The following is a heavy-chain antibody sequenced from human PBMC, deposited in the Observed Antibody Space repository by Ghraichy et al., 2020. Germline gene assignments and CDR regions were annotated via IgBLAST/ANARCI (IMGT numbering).Heavy chain of an antibody. D-gene: IGHD6-13*01. V-gene: IGHV3-23*01. J-gene: IGHJ6*02. CDR1: GFTFSSYA. CDR3: AKHQSFSSWYYYGMDV. CDR2: ISGSGGST. Sequence: GESLNISCAASGFTFSSYAMSWVRQAPGKGLEWVSAISGSGGSTYYADSVKGRFTISRDNSKNTLYLQMNSLRAEDTAVYYCAKHQSFSSWYYYGMDVWGQGTTVTVSS.